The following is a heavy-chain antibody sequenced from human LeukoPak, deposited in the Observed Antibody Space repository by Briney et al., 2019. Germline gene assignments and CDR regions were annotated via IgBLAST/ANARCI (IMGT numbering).Heavy chain of an antibody. D-gene: IGHD2-2*01. J-gene: IGHJ4*02. CDR2: IYCSGST. CDR1: GGSISSYY. CDR3: ASGFLPAAFDY. V-gene: IGHV4-59*01. Sequence: SETLSLTCTVSGGSISSYYWSWIRQPPGKGLEWIGYIYCSGSTNYNPSLKSRVTISVDTSKNQFSLKLSSVTAADTAVYYCASGFLPAAFDYWGQGTLVTVSS.